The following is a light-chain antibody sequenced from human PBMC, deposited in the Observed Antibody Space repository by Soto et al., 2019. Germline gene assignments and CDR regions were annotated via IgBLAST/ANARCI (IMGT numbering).Light chain of an antibody. CDR1: QSISRY. CDR3: QQRGYWPPD. Sequence: EIVLTQSPATLSLSPGERVTLSCRASQSISRYLAWYQQKPGQVPRLLIYDASNRATGIPARFSGSGSGTDFTLTISSLEPEDFAIYYCQQRGYWPPDFGGGTRVEIK. J-gene: IGKJ4*01. V-gene: IGKV3-11*01. CDR2: DAS.